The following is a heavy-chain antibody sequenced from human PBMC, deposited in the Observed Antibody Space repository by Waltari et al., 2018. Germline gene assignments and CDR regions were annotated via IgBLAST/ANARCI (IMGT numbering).Heavy chain of an antibody. CDR2: VSSDGMNK. CDR1: GLTFRNYA. D-gene: IGHD4-17*01. CDR3: ARDVYGDFFDY. Sequence: VRLLASGGGVGQPWRCLRLSCAGSGLTFRNYAMHWVRQAPGKGLEWVAGVSSDGMNKYYADSVKDRFTISRDNSKNTLYLQMSSLRVEDTALYYCARDVYGDFFDYWGQGTLVAVSS. V-gene: IGHV3-30*04. J-gene: IGHJ4*02.